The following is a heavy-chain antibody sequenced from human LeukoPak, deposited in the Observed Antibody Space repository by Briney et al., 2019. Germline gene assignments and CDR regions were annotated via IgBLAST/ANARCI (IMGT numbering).Heavy chain of an antibody. D-gene: IGHD3-3*01. V-gene: IGHV4-34*01. CDR3: ARGRHHDFWSGRYYFDY. J-gene: IGHJ4*02. CDR1: GGSFSGYC. CDR2: INHSGST. Sequence: SETLSLTCAVYGGSFSGYCWSWIRQPPGKGLEWIGEINHSGSTNYNPSLKSRVTISVDTSKNQFSLKLSSVTAADTAVYYCARGRHHDFWSGRYYFDYWGQGTLVTVSS.